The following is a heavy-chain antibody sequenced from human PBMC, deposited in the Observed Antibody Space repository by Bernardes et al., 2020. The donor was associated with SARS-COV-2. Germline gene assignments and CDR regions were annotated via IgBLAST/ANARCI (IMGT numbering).Heavy chain of an antibody. D-gene: IGHD6-13*01. CDR2: ISYDGSNK. CDR3: AKAGLYSSSWGGDY. CDR1: GFTFSSYG. J-gene: IGHJ4*02. Sequence: GGSLRLSCAASGFTFSSYGMHWVRQAPGKGLEWVAVISYDGSNKYYADSVKGRFTISRDNSKNTLYLQMNSLRAEDTAVYYCAKAGLYSSSWGGDYWGQGTLVTVSS. V-gene: IGHV3-30*18.